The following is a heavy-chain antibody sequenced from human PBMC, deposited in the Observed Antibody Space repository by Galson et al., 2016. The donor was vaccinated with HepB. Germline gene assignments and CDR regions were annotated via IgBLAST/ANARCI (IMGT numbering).Heavy chain of an antibody. CDR3: ARPRDNYGHAIDI. D-gene: IGHD3-10*01. CDR1: GFAFSSYW. CDR2: IDYDGSST. V-gene: IGHV3-74*01. Sequence: SLRLSCAASGFAFSSYWMHWVRQAPGKGLVWVSRIDYDGSSTTYADSMKGRFTISRDNAKNSLYLQMNSLRVVDTAVYYCARPRDNYGHAIDIWGQGTMVTVSS. J-gene: IGHJ3*02.